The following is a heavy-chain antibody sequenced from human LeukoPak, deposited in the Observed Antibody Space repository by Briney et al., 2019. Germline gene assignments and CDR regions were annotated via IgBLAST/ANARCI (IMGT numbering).Heavy chain of an antibody. J-gene: IGHJ4*02. V-gene: IGHV4-30-2*01. Sequence: KSSETLSLTCAVSGGSISSGGYSWSWIRRPPGKGLEWIGYIYHSGSTYYNPSLKSRVTISVDRSKNQFSLKLSSVTAADTAVYYCAAGLVDYYFDYWGQGTLVTVSS. D-gene: IGHD1-26*01. CDR3: AAGLVDYYFDY. CDR2: IYHSGST. CDR1: GGSISSGGYS.